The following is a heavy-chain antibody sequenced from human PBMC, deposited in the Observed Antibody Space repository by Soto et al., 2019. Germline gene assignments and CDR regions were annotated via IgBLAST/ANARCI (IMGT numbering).Heavy chain of an antibody. Sequence: GGSLRLSCAASGFTFSSYWMSWVRQAPGKGLEWVANIKQDGSEKYYVDSVKGRFTNSRDNAKNSLYLQMNSLRAEDTAVYYCARTDRYGSGSYDLWGQGTLVTVSS. CDR3: ARTDRYGSGSYDL. CDR1: GFTFSSYW. D-gene: IGHD3-10*01. CDR2: IKQDGSEK. V-gene: IGHV3-7*01. J-gene: IGHJ4*02.